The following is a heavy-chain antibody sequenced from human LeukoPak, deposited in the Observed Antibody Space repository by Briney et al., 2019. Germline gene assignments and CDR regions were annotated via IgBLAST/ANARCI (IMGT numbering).Heavy chain of an antibody. D-gene: IGHD2-2*01. V-gene: IGHV4-34*01. Sequence: SETLSLTCAVYGGSFSGHYWRWIRQPPGKGLEGIGESTHSGSINYNPSLKSRGTISVDTSKSQFSLKLTSVTAADTAVYHCARGRTGAAALDFWGPGTLVTVSS. CDR1: GGSFSGHY. CDR3: ARGRTGAAALDF. CDR2: STHSGSI. J-gene: IGHJ4*02.